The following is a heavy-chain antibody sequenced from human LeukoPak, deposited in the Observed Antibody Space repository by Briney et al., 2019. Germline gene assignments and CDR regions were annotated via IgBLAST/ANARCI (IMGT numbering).Heavy chain of an antibody. V-gene: IGHV4-39*01. Sequence: PSETLSLTCPVSGGSISSSSYYWGWIRQPPGKGLEWIGSIYYSGSTYYNPSLKSRVTISVDTSKNQFSLKLSSVTAADTAVYYCARHLAERDYWGQGTLVTVSS. CDR2: IYYSGST. J-gene: IGHJ4*02. CDR1: GGSISSSSYY. CDR3: ARHLAERDY. D-gene: IGHD6-13*01.